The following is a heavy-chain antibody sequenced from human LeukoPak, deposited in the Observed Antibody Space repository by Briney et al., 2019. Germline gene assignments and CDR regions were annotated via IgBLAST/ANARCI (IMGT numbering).Heavy chain of an antibody. J-gene: IGHJ4*02. CDR1: GFTFSSYW. Sequence: GGSLRLSCAASGFTFSSYWMSWVRQAPGKGLEWVANIKQDGSEKYYVDSVKGRSTISRDNAKNSLYLQMNSLRAEDTAVYYCARARRGTSGGYFDYWGQGTLVTVSS. D-gene: IGHD2-15*01. CDR3: ARARRGTSGGYFDY. CDR2: IKQDGSEK. V-gene: IGHV3-7*01.